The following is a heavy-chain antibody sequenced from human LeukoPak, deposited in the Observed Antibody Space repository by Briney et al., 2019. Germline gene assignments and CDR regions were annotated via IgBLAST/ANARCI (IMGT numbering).Heavy chain of an antibody. CDR3: ARDSAEQLADGFDI. Sequence: SVKVSCKASGGTFSSYAISWVRQAPGQGLEWMGGIIPIFDTAIYAQKFQGTVTITADKSTSTAYMELSSLRSEDTAVYYCARDSAEQLADGFDIWGQGTMVTVSS. V-gene: IGHV1-69*06. J-gene: IGHJ3*02. CDR2: IIPIFDTA. CDR1: GGTFSSYA. D-gene: IGHD6-13*01.